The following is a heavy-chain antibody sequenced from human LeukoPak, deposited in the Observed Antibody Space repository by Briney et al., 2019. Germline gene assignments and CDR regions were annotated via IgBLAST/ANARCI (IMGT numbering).Heavy chain of an antibody. Sequence: SETLSLTCAVYGGSFSGYYWSWIRQPPGKGLEWIGEINHSGSTNYNPSLKSRVTISVDTSKNQFSLKLSSVTAADTAVYYCARLTLLSGSSFDYWGQGTLVTVSS. CDR3: ARLTLLSGSSFDY. V-gene: IGHV4-34*01. J-gene: IGHJ4*02. D-gene: IGHD1-26*01. CDR2: INHSGST. CDR1: GGSFSGYY.